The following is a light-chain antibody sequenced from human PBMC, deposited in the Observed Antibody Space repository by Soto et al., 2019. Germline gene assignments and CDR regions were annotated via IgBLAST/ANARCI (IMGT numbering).Light chain of an antibody. Sequence: DIQMTQSPPSLSASVGDRVTITCRASQGISNYLAWYQQKPGELPKLVVYAASILQTGVPSRFSGSGSGTDFTLIISRLEPEDFAVYYCQQYGSSGTFGQGTKVDIK. CDR3: QQYGSSGT. CDR2: AAS. V-gene: IGKV1-27*01. J-gene: IGKJ1*01. CDR1: QGISNY.